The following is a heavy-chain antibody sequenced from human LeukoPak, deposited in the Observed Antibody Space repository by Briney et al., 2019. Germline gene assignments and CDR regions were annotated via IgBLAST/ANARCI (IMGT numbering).Heavy chain of an antibody. CDR2: INAGNGNT. J-gene: IGHJ4*02. V-gene: IGHV1-3*01. CDR1: GYTFTSYA. CDR3: ARVAGGRYFDY. Sequence: ASVKVSCKASGYTFTSYAMHWVRQAPGQRLEWMGRINAGNGNTKYSQKFQGRVTITRDTSASTAYMELSSLRSEDTAVYYCARVAGGRYFDYWGQGTLVTVSS. D-gene: IGHD3-10*01.